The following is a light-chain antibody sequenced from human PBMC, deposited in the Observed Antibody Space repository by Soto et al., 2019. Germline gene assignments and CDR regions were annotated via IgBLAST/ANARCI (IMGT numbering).Light chain of an antibody. V-gene: IGLV2-8*01. Sequence: QSALTQPPAASGSPGQSVIISCTGTSSDVGGYNYVSWYQQHPGKAPKLMIYEVSKRPSGVPDRFSGSKSGNTASLTVSGLQAEDEGDYYCSLDAGSNNLVFGGGNKVTVL. CDR2: EVS. CDR1: SSDVGGYNY. J-gene: IGLJ2*01. CDR3: SLDAGSNNLV.